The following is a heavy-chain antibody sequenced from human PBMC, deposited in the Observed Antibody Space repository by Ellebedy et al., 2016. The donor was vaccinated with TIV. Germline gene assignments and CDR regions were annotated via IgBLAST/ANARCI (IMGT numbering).Heavy chain of an antibody. V-gene: IGHV3-21*01. CDR3: AREIVLVPAAIVSDLTTRYFYYNGMDV. CDR2: ISSGGSYI. Sequence: GGSLRLSCAASGFTFSTYTMNWVRQAPGKGLEWVSCISSGGSYIYYTDSMKGRITISRDDAKKSLYLQMNSLRAEDTAVYYCAREIVLVPAAIVSDLTTRYFYYNGMDVWGQGTTVTVSS. D-gene: IGHD2-2*01. CDR1: GFTFSTYT. J-gene: IGHJ6*02.